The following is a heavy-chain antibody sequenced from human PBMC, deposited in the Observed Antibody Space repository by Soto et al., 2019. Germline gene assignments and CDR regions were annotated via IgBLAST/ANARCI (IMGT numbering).Heavy chain of an antibody. J-gene: IGHJ2*01. CDR2: ISYDGTNK. Sequence: QVQLVESGGGVVQPGRSLRLSCAASGFTFSTYAMHWVRQAPGKGLEWLALISYDGTNKYYADSVRGRFTISRDNSKNTLFLQLNNLRADASALYYCSNSNTGRSFYWYFDLWGRGTPVTVSS. CDR3: SNSNTGRSFYWYFDL. CDR1: GFTFSTYA. V-gene: IGHV3-30-3*01. D-gene: IGHD2-8*02.